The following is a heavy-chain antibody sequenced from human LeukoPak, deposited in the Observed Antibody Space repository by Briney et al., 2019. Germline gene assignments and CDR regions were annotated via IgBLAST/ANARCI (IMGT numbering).Heavy chain of an antibody. V-gene: IGHV4-59*01. CDR2: IYDTGST. J-gene: IGHJ3*02. CDR1: RGSIINYY. Sequence: SETLPLTCTVSRGSIINYYWAWIRQPPGKELASIGYIYDTGSTKYNPSLKSRLTISLYTSMNQFSLNLTSLTAADTAIYYCARVRNFPDAFDIWGQGRMVTVSS. CDR3: ARVRNFPDAFDI.